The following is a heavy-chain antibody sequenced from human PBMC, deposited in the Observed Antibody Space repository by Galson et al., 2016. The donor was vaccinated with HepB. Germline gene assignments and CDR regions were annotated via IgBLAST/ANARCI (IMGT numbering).Heavy chain of an antibody. Sequence: ETLSLTCTVSGPSVSSGNYYWSWIRQPPGKGLEYIGYMYYGGSFNYNPALKSRATISLDTSKQQFSLNLSSVTAADTAIYYCASLTVTTSRGWFDAWGQGTLVTVSS. D-gene: IGHD4-11*01. CDR3: ASLTVTTSRGWFDA. J-gene: IGHJ5*02. CDR1: GPSVSSGNYY. V-gene: IGHV4-61*01. CDR2: MYYGGSF.